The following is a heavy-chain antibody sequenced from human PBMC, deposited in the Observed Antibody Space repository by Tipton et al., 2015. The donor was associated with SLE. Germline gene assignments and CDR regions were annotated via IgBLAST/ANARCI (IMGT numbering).Heavy chain of an antibody. J-gene: IGHJ4*02. CDR2: IYYSGST. CDR1: GGSISSGDYY. Sequence: TLSLTCTVSGGSISSGDYYWSWVRQPPGKGLEWIGYIYYSGSTYYNPSLKSRVTISVDTSKNQFSLKLSSVTAADTAVYYCARVRNDYGRYYFDYWGQGTLVTVSS. V-gene: IGHV4-30-4*01. D-gene: IGHD4-17*01. CDR3: ARVRNDYGRYYFDY.